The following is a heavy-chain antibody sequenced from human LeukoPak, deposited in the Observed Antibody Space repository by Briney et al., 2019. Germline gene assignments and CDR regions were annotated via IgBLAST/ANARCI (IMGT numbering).Heavy chain of an antibody. CDR1: GFTFSSYS. Sequence: GGPLRLSCAASGFTFSSYSMNWVRQAPGKGLEGVSSISSSSSYIYYADSVKGRFTISRDNAKNSLYLQMNSLRAEDTAVYYCARDDCSSTSCLLFDYWGQGTLVTVSS. V-gene: IGHV3-21*01. J-gene: IGHJ4*02. D-gene: IGHD2-2*01. CDR3: ARDDCSSTSCLLFDY. CDR2: ISSSSSYI.